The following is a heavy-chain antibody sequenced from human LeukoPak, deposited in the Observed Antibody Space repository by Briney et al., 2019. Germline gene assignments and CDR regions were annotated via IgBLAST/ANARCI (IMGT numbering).Heavy chain of an antibody. Sequence: GGSLRLSCAASGFTFSNAWMSWVRQAPGKGLEWVGRIKSKTDGGTTDYAAPVKGRFTISRDDSKNTLYLQMNSLKTEDTAVYYCTTLDYGYVWDSAYTNDYWGQGTLVTVSS. V-gene: IGHV3-15*01. CDR3: TTLDYGYVWDSAYTNDY. D-gene: IGHD3-10*01. J-gene: IGHJ4*02. CDR2: IKSKTDGGTT. CDR1: GFTFSNAW.